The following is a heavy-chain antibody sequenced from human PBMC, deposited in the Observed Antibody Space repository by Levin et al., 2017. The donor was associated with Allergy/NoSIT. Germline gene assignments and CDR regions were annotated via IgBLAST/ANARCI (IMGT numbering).Heavy chain of an antibody. V-gene: IGHV3-64D*06. CDR3: VTTMWFGEMLRWFDP. CDR1: GFSFSSYA. CDR2: ISNNGRST. Sequence: GGSLRLSCSASGFSFSSYAMHWVRQAPGKGLEYISAISNNGRSTYYADSVKGRFTISRDNSMNTLHLQLNNLKTDDTAVYYCVTTMWFGEMLRWFDPWGQGTLVTVSP. D-gene: IGHD3-10*01. J-gene: IGHJ5*02.